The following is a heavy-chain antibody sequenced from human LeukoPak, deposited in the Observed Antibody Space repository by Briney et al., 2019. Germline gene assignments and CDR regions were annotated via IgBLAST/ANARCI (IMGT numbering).Heavy chain of an antibody. CDR2: IYYSGST. CDR3: TALVTPGWFDP. D-gene: IGHD4-23*01. CDR1: GFTFGDYA. V-gene: IGHV4-34*08. J-gene: IGHJ5*02. Sequence: PGGSLRLSCTASGFTFGDYAMSWVRQAPGKGLEWIANIYYSGSTYYNPSLKSRVTISVDTFKNQFSLKLNSVTAADTAVYYCTALVTPGWFDPWGQGTLVTVSS.